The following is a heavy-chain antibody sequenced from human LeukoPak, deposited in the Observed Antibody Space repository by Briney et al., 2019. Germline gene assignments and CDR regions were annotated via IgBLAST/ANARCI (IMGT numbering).Heavy chain of an antibody. D-gene: IGHD3-22*01. CDR1: GGTFSRNV. CDR3: VRNFLYDRSVYSDYDGPH. J-gene: IGHJ1*01. Sequence: GAPVKVSCKASGGTFSRNVFRWVRQAPGQGLEWMGGIIPVLNTALYAQKFRGRVTMTADGSTFTAYMELSSLRSEDTAIYYCVRNFLYDRSVYSDYDGPHWGQGTLVIVSS. V-gene: IGHV1-69*13. CDR2: IIPVLNTA.